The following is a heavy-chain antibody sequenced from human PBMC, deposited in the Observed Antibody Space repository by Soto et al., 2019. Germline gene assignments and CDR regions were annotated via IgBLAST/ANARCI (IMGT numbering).Heavy chain of an antibody. D-gene: IGHD6-19*01. CDR2: ISAYNGNT. CDR1: GYSFTSYG. Sequence: QVQLVQSGAEVKKPGASVKDSCKASGYSFTSYGISWVRQAPGQGLEWMGWISAYNGNTKYAQKLQGRVTMTTDTSTSTAYMKLTSLRSDHTAGYYFARDLAVALIDYWGEGTLVTVSS. J-gene: IGHJ4*02. CDR3: ARDLAVALIDY. V-gene: IGHV1-18*01.